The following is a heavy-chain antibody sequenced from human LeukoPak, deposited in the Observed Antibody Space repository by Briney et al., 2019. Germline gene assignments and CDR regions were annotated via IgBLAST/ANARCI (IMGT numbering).Heavy chain of an antibody. CDR2: INPSGGST. D-gene: IGHD3-22*01. CDR3: ARGGKYYDSSGYYPYYFDY. CDR1: GYTFTSYY. J-gene: IGHJ4*02. V-gene: IGHV1-46*01. Sequence: ASVKVSCKASGYTFTSYYMHWVRQAPGQGLEWMGIINPSGGSTSYAQKFQGRVTMTRDMSTSTVYMELSSLRSEDTAVYYCARGGKYYDSSGYYPYYFDYWGQGTLVTVSS.